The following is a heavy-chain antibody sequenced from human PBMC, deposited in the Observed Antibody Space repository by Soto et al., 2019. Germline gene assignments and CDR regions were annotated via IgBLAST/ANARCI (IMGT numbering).Heavy chain of an antibody. CDR2: INPSGGST. CDR3: ERADYYDSSGFYYDY. J-gene: IGHJ4*02. D-gene: IGHD3-22*01. V-gene: IGHV1-46*01. CDR1: GYIFTNHY. Sequence: QVQLVQSGAEVKKPGASVKVSCKASGYIFTNHYIHWVRQAPGQGLEWMGIINPSGGSTNYLQKFQGRVTMTRDTSTSTVYMQLSSLRSEDTAVYFCERADYYDSSGFYYDYWGQGTLVTVSS.